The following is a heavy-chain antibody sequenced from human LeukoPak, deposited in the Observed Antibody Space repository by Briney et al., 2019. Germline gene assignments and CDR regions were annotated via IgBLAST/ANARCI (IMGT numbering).Heavy chain of an antibody. CDR2: ISFDGSNQ. CDR3: AKSHPPAVTTEEGEYLQH. D-gene: IGHD4-17*01. J-gene: IGHJ1*01. Sequence: GRSLRLSCAASGFTFSSFGMHWVRQAPGQGLEWVSVISFDGSNQYYADSVKGRFTIYRDHFNNTVYLQMNSLRAEETAVYYCAKSHPPAVTTEEGEYLQHWGQGTLVTVSS. V-gene: IGHV3-30*18. CDR1: GFTFSSFG.